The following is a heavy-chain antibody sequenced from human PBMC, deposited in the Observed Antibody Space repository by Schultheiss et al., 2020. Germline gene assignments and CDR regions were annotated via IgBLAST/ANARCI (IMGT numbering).Heavy chain of an antibody. J-gene: IGHJ6*02. CDR1: GFTFSSYS. Sequence: GGSLRLSCAASGFTFSSYSMNWVRQAPGKGLEWVSSISSSSSYIYYADSVKGRFTISRDNAKNSLYLQMNSLRAEDTAVYYCARVAVAGGGGYYYGMDVWGQGTTVTVSS. CDR2: ISSSSSYI. CDR3: ARVAVAGGGGYYYGMDV. D-gene: IGHD6-19*01. V-gene: IGHV3-21*01.